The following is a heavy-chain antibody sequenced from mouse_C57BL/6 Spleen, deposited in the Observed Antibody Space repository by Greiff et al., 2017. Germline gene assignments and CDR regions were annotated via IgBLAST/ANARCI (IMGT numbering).Heavy chain of an antibody. CDR3: TTRHDGYYGAY. D-gene: IGHD2-3*01. J-gene: IGHJ3*01. V-gene: IGHV14-4*01. Sequence: VQLQQSGAELVRPGASVKLSCTASGFNIKDDYMHWVKQRPEQGLEWIGWIDPENGDTEYASKFQGKATITADTSSNTAYLQLSSLTSADTAVYYCTTRHDGYYGAYWGQGTLVTVSA. CDR1: GFNIKDDY. CDR2: IDPENGDT.